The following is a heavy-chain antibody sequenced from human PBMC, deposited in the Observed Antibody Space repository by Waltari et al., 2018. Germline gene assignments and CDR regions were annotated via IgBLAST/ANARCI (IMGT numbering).Heavy chain of an antibody. Sequence: EVQLVESGGGLVQPGGSLRLAWVASGFTFSSYFMSWLRQAPGKELEWVANIKQDGSEKYYVDSVKGRFTISRDNAESSLSLQMNSLRAEDTAVYYCARYVRPIYYMDVWGKGTTVTVSS. CDR1: GFTFSSYF. J-gene: IGHJ6*03. CDR2: IKQDGSEK. V-gene: IGHV3-7*04. CDR3: ARYVRPIYYMDV. D-gene: IGHD3-10*02.